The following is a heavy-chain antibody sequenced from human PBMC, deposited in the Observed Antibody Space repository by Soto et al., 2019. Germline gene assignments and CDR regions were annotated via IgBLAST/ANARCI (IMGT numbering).Heavy chain of an antibody. J-gene: IGHJ6*02. D-gene: IGHD2-2*01. CDR3: ASRVVPAAIPLLRYYYYGMDV. Sequence: GGSLRLSCAASGFTFSSYAMSWVRQAPGKGLEWVSAISGSGGSTYYADSVKGRFTISRDNSKNQLYLQMNSLRAEDTAVYYCASRVVPAAIPLLRYYYYGMDVWGQGTTVTVSS. CDR2: ISGSGGST. CDR1: GFTFSSYA. V-gene: IGHV3-23*01.